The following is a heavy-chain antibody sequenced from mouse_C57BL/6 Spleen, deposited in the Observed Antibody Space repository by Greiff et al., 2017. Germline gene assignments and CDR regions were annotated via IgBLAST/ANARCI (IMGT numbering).Heavy chain of an antibody. V-gene: IGHV1-81*01. CDR3: ARSGDGSSFFDY. Sequence: QVQLQQSGAELARPGASVKLSCKASGYTFTSYGISWVKQRPGQGLEWIGEIYPRSGNTYYNEKFKGKATLTADKSSSTAYMELRSLTSEDSAVYFCARSGDGSSFFDYWGQGTTLTVSS. CDR1: GYTFTSYG. CDR2: IYPRSGNT. D-gene: IGHD1-1*01. J-gene: IGHJ2*01.